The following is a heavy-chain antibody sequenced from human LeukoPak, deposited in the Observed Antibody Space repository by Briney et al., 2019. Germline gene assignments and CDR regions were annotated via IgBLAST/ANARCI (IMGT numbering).Heavy chain of an antibody. D-gene: IGHD3-22*01. Sequence: PGGSPRLSCAAPGFTFSSYAMSWVRPAPGKGRGWVSRIYSDGSSTSYADSVKGRFTTSRDNAKNTLYLQMNSLRAEDTAVYYCARDFSAYDTSGYRAGDCWGQGTLVTVSS. CDR3: ARDFSAYDTSGYRAGDC. J-gene: IGHJ4*02. V-gene: IGHV3-74*01. CDR1: GFTFSSYA. CDR2: IYSDGSST.